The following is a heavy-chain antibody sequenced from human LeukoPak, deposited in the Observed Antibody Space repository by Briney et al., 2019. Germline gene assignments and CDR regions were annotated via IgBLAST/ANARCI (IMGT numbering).Heavy chain of an antibody. CDR1: GWSFSGYY. CDR2: INHSGST. CDR3: ASTYSSSWVAYNWFDP. J-gene: IGHJ5*02. Sequence: SETLSLTCAVYGWSFSGYYWSWIRQPPGKGLEWIGEINHSGSTNYNPSLKSRVTISVDTSKNQFSLKLSSVTAADTAVYYCASTYSSSWVAYNWFDPWGQGTLVTVSS. D-gene: IGHD6-13*01. V-gene: IGHV4-34*01.